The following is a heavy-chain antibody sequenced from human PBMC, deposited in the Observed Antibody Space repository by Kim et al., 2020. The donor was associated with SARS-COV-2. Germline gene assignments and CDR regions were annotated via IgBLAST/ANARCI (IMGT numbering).Heavy chain of an antibody. CDR2: MSNDGRNK. D-gene: IGHD5-18*01. J-gene: IGHJ4*02. CDR1: GFTFSTYA. V-gene: IGHV3-30*11. Sequence: GRSLRLSCAASGFTFSTYAMHWVRQAPGKGLEWVALMSNDGRNKNYADSVKGRFTISRDNSKNTLFLLMDSLRSEDTAVYFCVSGYRYGYYGLDPLFENWGQGTQVTVSS. CDR3: VSGYRYGYYGLDPLFEN.